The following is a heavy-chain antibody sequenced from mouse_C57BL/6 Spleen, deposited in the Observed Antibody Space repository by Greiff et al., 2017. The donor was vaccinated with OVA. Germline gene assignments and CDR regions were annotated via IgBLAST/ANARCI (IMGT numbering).Heavy chain of an antibody. D-gene: IGHD3-2*02. J-gene: IGHJ4*01. V-gene: IGHV1-55*01. CDR1: GYTFTSYW. Sequence: QVQLQQPGAELVKPGASVKMSCKASGYTFTSYWITWVKQRPGQGLEWIGDIYPGSGSTNYNEKFKSKATLTVDTSSSTAYMQLSSLTSEDSAVYYGARFLYSSDHYYAMDYWGQGTSVTVSS. CDR2: IYPGSGST. CDR3: ARFLYSSDHYYAMDY.